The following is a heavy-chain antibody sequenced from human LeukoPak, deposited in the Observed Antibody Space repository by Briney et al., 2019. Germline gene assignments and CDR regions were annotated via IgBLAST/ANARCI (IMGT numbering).Heavy chain of an antibody. CDR3: ARDRRGRDAFDI. V-gene: IGHV3-30-3*01. CDR2: ISYDGSNK. D-gene: IGHD2-15*01. CDR1: GFTFSSYA. J-gene: IGHJ3*02. Sequence: GGSLRLSCAASGFTFSSYAMHWVRQAPGKGLEWVAVISYDGSNKYYADSVKGRFTISRDNSKNTLYLQMNSLRAEDTAVYYCARDRRGRDAFDIWGQGTMVTVSS.